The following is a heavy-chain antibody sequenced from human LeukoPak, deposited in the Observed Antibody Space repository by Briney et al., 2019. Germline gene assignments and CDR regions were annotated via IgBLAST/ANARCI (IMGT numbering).Heavy chain of an antibody. CDR3: ARDTDDSSGYYIGY. Sequence: SGGSLRLSCAASGFTFSSYVMHWVRLAPGKGLEWVALISYDGSNKYYADSVKDRFTISRDNSKNTLYLQMNSLRAEDTALYYCARDTDDSSGYYIGYWGQGTLVTVSS. V-gene: IGHV3-30-3*01. J-gene: IGHJ4*02. D-gene: IGHD3-22*01. CDR1: GFTFSSYV. CDR2: ISYDGSNK.